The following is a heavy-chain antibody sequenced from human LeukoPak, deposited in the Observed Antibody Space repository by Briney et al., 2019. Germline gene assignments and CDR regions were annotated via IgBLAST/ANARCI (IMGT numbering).Heavy chain of an antibody. V-gene: IGHV3-48*02. Sequence: GGSLRLSCAASGFTFSSYSMDWVRQAPGKGLEWVSYIISSGSTIYYADSVKGRFTISRDNAKNSLYLQMNSLRDEDTAAYYCARGPQRYYGSGQDFDYWGQGTLVSVSS. CDR2: IISSGSTI. CDR1: GFTFSSYS. J-gene: IGHJ4*02. CDR3: ARGPQRYYGSGQDFDY. D-gene: IGHD3-10*01.